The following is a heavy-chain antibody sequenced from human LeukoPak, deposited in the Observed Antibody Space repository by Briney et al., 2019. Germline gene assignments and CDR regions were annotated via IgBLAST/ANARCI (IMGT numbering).Heavy chain of an antibody. CDR1: GFTFSSYA. D-gene: IGHD3-10*01. CDR2: ISGSGGST. CDR3: AKDRDIILMGHGMDV. J-gene: IGHJ6*02. V-gene: IGHV3-23*01. Sequence: AGGSLRLSCAASGFTFSSYAMSWVRQAPGKGLEWVSAISGSGGSTYYADSVKGRFTISRDNSKNTLYLQMNNLRAEDTAVYYCAKDRDIILMGHGMDVWGQGTTVTVFS.